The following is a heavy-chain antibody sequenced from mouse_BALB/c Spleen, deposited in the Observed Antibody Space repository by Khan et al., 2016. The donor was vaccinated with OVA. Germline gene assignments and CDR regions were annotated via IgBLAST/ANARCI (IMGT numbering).Heavy chain of an antibody. CDR2: INTYTGEP. J-gene: IGHJ4*01. D-gene: IGHD2-14*01. CDR3: ARVGYNGTMDY. Sequence: QIQLVQSGPELKKPGETVKISCKASGYTFTNYGMNWVKQAPGKGLKWMGWINTYTGEPTYADDFKGRFAFSLETSASTAHLQINNLKNDDTATYFCARVGYNGTMDYWGQGTSVTVSS. CDR1: GYTFTNYG. V-gene: IGHV9-3-1*01.